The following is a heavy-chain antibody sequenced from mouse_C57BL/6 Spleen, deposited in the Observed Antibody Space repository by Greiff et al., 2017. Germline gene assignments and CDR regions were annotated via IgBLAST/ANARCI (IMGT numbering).Heavy chain of an antibody. V-gene: IGHV1-82*01. CDR2: IYPGDGDT. D-gene: IGHD1-1*01. CDR3: ARGRITTEVTDPNYYAMDY. CDR1: GYAFSSSW. Sequence: QVQLQQSGPELVKPGASVKISCKASGYAFSSSWMNWVKQRPGKGLEWIGRIYPGDGDTNYNGKFKGKATLTADKSSSTAYMQLSSLTSEDSAVYFCARGRITTEVTDPNYYAMDYWGQGTSVTVSS. J-gene: IGHJ4*01.